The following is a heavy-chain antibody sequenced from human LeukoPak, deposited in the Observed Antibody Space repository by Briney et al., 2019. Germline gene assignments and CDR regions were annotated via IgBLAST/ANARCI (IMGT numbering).Heavy chain of an antibody. J-gene: IGHJ4*02. D-gene: IGHD3-3*01. CDR3: ARGPDFWGSFDY. CDR1: GGSISSGGYS. Sequence: SETLSLTCAVSGGSISSGGYSWSWIRQPPGKGLEWIGYIYHGGSTYYNPSLKSRVTISVDTSKNQFSLKLSSVTAADTAVYYCARGPDFWGSFDYWGQGTLVTVSS. V-gene: IGHV4-30-2*01. CDR2: IYHGGST.